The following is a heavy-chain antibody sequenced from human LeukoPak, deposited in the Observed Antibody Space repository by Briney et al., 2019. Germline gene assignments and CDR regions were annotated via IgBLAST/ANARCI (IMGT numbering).Heavy chain of an antibody. CDR1: GGSISSGSYY. Sequence: PSETLSLTCTVSGGSISSGSYYWSWIRQPAGKGLEWIGRIYTSGSTNYNPSLKSRVTISVDTSKNQFSLKLSSVTAADTAVYYCARGRSGYSYWGQGTLVTVSS. D-gene: IGHD3-22*01. V-gene: IGHV4-61*02. CDR2: IYTSGST. J-gene: IGHJ4*02. CDR3: ARGRSGYSY.